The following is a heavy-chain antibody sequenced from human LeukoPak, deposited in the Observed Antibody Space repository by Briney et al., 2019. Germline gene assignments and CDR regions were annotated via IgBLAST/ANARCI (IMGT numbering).Heavy chain of an antibody. CDR1: GGSISSYY. J-gene: IGHJ3*02. CDR3: ARGPHPVVVPAVLRSGAFDI. CDR2: IYYSGST. V-gene: IGHV4-59*13. D-gene: IGHD2-2*01. Sequence: SETLSLTCTVSGGSISSYYWSWIRQPPGKGLEWIGYIYYSGSTNYNPSLKSRVTISVDTSKNQFSLKLSSVTAADTAVYYCARGPHPVVVPAVLRSGAFDIWGQGTMVTVSS.